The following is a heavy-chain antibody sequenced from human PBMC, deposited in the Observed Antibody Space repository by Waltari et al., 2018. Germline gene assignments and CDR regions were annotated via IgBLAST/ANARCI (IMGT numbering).Heavy chain of an antibody. CDR2: ISAYNGNT. D-gene: IGHD3-3*01. CDR1: GYTFTSYG. CDR3: AREEGPTYYDVWSGYYSPGHFDY. Sequence: QVQLVQSGAEVKKPGASVKVSCKASGYTFTSYGISWVRQAPGQGLEWMGWISAYNGNTNYAQKLQGRVTMTTDTSTSTAYMVLRSLRSDDTAVYYCAREEGPTYYDVWSGYYSPGHFDYWGQGTLVTVSS. V-gene: IGHV1-18*01. J-gene: IGHJ4*02.